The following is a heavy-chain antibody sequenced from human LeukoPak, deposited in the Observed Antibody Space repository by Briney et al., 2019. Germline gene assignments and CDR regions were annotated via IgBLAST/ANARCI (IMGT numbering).Heavy chain of an antibody. V-gene: IGHV1-58*01. CDR3: ARDHLQLAGDY. Sequence: ASVKVSCKASGFTFTSSSVQWVRQARGQPLEWIGWIVVGSGNTHYAQKFQGKVTFTRDMSTNTAYMELSSLRSDDTAVYYCARDHLQLAGDYWGQGTLVTVSS. CDR2: IVVGSGNT. CDR1: GFTFTSSS. D-gene: IGHD5-18*01. J-gene: IGHJ4*02.